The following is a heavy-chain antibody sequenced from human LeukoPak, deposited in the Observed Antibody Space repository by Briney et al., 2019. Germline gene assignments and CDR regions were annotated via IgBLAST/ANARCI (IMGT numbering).Heavy chain of an antibody. Sequence: GGSLRLSCAASGFMFSSYAMNWVRKAPGGGLGWVSAISGSGDTTYYADSVKGRFTISRDNSKNTLYLQMNSLRAEDTAVYYCAKARYYYGSGSYPFYFDYWGQGTLVTVSS. D-gene: IGHD3-10*01. CDR1: GFMFSSYA. J-gene: IGHJ4*02. V-gene: IGHV3-23*01. CDR2: ISGSGDTT. CDR3: AKARYYYGSGSYPFYFDY.